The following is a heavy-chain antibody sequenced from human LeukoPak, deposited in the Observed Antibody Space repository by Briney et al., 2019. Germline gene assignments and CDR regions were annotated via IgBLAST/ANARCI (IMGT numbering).Heavy chain of an antibody. Sequence: GGSLRLSCAASGFTFSSYGMHWVRQAPGKGLEWVAFIRYDGSNKYYADSVKGRFTISRDNSKNTLYLQMNSLRAEDTAVYYCARGPYCSSTSCYGGAFDIWGQGTMVTVSS. V-gene: IGHV3-30*02. CDR2: IRYDGSNK. CDR3: ARGPYCSSTSCYGGAFDI. J-gene: IGHJ3*02. CDR1: GFTFSSYG. D-gene: IGHD2-2*01.